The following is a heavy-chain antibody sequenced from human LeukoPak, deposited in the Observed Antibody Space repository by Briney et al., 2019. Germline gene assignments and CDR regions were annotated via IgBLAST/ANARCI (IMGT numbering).Heavy chain of an antibody. V-gene: IGHV4-4*07. CDR3: ARSLGFLDFYDSSGPFDY. CDR2: IYTSGST. J-gene: IGHJ4*02. CDR1: GGSISSYY. D-gene: IGHD3-22*01. Sequence: SETLSLTCTVSGGSISSYYWSWIRQPAGKGLEWIGRIYTSGSTNYNPSLKSRVTMSVDTSKNQFSLKLSSVTAADTAVYYCARSLGFLDFYDSSGPFDYWGQGTVVTVST.